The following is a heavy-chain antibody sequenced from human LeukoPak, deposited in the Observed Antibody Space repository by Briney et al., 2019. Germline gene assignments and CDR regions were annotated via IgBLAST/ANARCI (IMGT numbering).Heavy chain of an antibody. D-gene: IGHD5-12*01. CDR2: ISGSGATT. J-gene: IGHJ4*02. Sequence: GGSLRLSCRVSGFTFISHAMSWVRQAPGKGLEWVSGISGSGATTYYAESVKGRFTISRDNSKYTLYVQMNSLRAEDTAVYYCAKGPRAAYSGYDFHGTRWDYFDYWGQGTLVTVSS. CDR1: GFTFISHA. CDR3: AKGPRAAYSGYDFHGTRWDYFDY. V-gene: IGHV3-23*01.